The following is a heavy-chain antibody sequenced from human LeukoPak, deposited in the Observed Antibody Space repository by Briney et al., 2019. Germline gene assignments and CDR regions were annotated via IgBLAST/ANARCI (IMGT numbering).Heavy chain of an antibody. CDR3: ARGQNGKRRITMIVVVITAFDI. J-gene: IGHJ3*02. CDR1: GFTFSSYA. V-gene: IGHV3-23*01. CDR2: ISGSGGST. Sequence: GGSLRLSCAASGFTFSSYAMSWVRQAPGKGLEWVSAISGSGGSTYYADSVKGRFTISRDNSKNTLYLQMNSLRAEDTAVYYWARGQNGKRRITMIVVVITAFDIWGQGTMVTVSS. D-gene: IGHD3-22*01.